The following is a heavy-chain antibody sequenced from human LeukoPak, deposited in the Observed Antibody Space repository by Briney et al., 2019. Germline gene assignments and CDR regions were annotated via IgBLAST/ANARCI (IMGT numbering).Heavy chain of an antibody. CDR1: GGSISSYY. J-gene: IGHJ3*02. D-gene: IGHD1-26*01. V-gene: IGHV4-59*12. CDR3: ARRAIIVGATRGFAFDI. Sequence: SETLSLTCTVSGGSISSYYWSWIRQPPGKGLEWIGYIYYSGSTNYNPSLKSRVTISVDTSKNQFSLKLSSVTAADTAVYYCARRAIIVGATRGFAFDIWGQGTMVTVSS. CDR2: IYYSGST.